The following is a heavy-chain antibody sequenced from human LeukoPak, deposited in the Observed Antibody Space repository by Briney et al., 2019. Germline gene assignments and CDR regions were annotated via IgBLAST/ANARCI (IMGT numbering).Heavy chain of an antibody. CDR3: ARGHTAVTRHFDF. V-gene: IGHV3-7*01. J-gene: IGHJ4*02. Sequence: GGSLRLSCAASGFTFSSYEMSWVRQAPGKGLEWVANIKQDGSEKYYVDSVKGRFTISRDNAKNSLYLQMNSLRAEDTAVYYCARGHTAVTRHFDFWGQGTLVTVSS. CDR2: IKQDGSEK. CDR1: GFTFSSYE. D-gene: IGHD4-17*01.